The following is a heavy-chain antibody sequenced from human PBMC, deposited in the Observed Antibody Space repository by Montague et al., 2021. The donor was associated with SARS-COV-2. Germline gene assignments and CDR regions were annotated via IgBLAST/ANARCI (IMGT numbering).Heavy chain of an antibody. CDR1: GGSVSSADYY. J-gene: IGHJ4*02. CDR2: IYYSGST. D-gene: IGHD2-21*01. CDR3: ARHLPLYFAITSWYSYDFDG. Sequence: SETLSLTCTVSGGSVSSADYYWSWIRQPPGKGLEWIGNIYYSGSTNYNPSLKSQVTFSMDTSKNHFSLKLRSVTVADTAVYFCARHLPLYFAITSWYSYDFDGWGQGALVTVSS. V-gene: IGHV4-61*03.